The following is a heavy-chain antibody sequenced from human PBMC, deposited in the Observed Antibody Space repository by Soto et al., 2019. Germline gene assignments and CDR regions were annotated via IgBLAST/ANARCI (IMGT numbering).Heavy chain of an antibody. CDR2: ITTGNGNT. CDR3: ARYIYENYFDY. V-gene: IGHV1-3*04. J-gene: IGHJ4*02. D-gene: IGHD5-12*01. CDR1: GYAFITYA. Sequence: QVQLVQSGAEVKKPGASVKVSCKASGYAFITYALHWVRQAPGQRLEWMEWITTGNGNTKYSQTFRNRVTITRDTSASTAYMELTSLTTEDTAVYYCARYIYENYFDYWGQGTLVTVSS.